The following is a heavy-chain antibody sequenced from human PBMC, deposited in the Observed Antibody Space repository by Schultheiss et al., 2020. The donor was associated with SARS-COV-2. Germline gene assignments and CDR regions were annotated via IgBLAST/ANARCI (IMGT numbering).Heavy chain of an antibody. CDR1: GFNFNRFG. CDR3: ARDLKAVAVFGFDY. CDR2: IWYDGSNK. Sequence: GESLKISCAASGFNFNRFGTHWVRQAPGKGLEWVAAIWYDGSNKYYADSVKGRFTISRDNSKNTLYLQLNSLRADDTAVYYCARDLKAVAVFGFDYWGQGTLVTVSS. J-gene: IGHJ4*02. V-gene: IGHV3-33*01. D-gene: IGHD6-19*01.